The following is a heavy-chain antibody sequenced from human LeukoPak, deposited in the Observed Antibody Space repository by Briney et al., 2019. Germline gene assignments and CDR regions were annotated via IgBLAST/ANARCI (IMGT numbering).Heavy chain of an antibody. V-gene: IGHV4-59*12. CDR1: GGSISSYY. Sequence: SETLSLTCTVSGGSISSYYWSWIRQPPGKGLEWIGYIYYTGNTNYNPSLKSRVTISVDTSKNQFSLKLSSVTAADTAVYYCARGRELANFDYWGQGTLVTVSS. CDR2: IYYTGNT. J-gene: IGHJ4*02. CDR3: ARGRELANFDY.